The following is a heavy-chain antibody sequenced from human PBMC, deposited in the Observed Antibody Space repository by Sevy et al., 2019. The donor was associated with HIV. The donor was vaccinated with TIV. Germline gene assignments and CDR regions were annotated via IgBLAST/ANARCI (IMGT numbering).Heavy chain of an antibody. Sequence: ASVKVSCKVSGYTLTQLSMHWVRQAPGKGLEWMGGFDPEDGKTIYAQKFQGRLTMTEDKSTDTAYMQLRSLRSEDTAVYYCATGREYYNDNSGYFDYWGQGTLVTVSS. CDR1: GYTLTQLS. CDR3: ATGREYYNDNSGYFDY. CDR2: FDPEDGKT. V-gene: IGHV1-24*01. D-gene: IGHD3-22*01. J-gene: IGHJ4*02.